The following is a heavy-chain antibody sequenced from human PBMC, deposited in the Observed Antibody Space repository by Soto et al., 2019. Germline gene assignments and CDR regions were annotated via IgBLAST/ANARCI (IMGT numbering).Heavy chain of an antibody. Sequence: QVQLVQSGAEVKKPGASVKVSCKASGYTFTSYGISWVRQAPGQGLEWMGWISAYNGNTNYAQKLKGRVTMTTDTSTSTAYMELRSRRSDDTAVYYCARYGDDMWLHGYCSGGSCYIMDVWGQGTTVTVSS. CDR2: ISAYNGNT. D-gene: IGHD2-15*01. J-gene: IGHJ6*02. CDR1: GYTFTSYG. V-gene: IGHV1-18*01. CDR3: ARYGDDMWLHGYCSGGSCYIMDV.